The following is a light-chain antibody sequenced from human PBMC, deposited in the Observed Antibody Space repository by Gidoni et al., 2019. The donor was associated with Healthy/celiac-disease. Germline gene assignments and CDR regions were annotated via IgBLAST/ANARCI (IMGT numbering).Light chain of an antibody. CDR1: QSVSSSY. CDR2: GAY. V-gene: IGKV3-20*01. Sequence: EIVFTQSPGTLSLSPGKRATLSCRASQSVSSSYLAWYQQKPGQAPRLLIYGAYSRATGIPERFSGSGSGTDFTLTISRLEAEDLAVYYCQQYGSSLHTFGGGTKVEIK. J-gene: IGKJ4*01. CDR3: QQYGSSLHT.